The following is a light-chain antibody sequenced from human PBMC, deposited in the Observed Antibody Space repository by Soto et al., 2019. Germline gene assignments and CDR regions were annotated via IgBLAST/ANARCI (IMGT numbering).Light chain of an antibody. J-gene: IGKJ1*01. Sequence: EIVLTQSPSTLSVSPVERSTLSFRASQSVSSNLAWYQQKPGQAPSLLIYGASIRATGIPARFSGSGSGTDFTLTISSLQSEDFAVYYCQQYNNWPPWTFGPGTKVAIK. CDR3: QQYNNWPPWT. V-gene: IGKV3-15*01. CDR2: GAS. CDR1: QSVSSN.